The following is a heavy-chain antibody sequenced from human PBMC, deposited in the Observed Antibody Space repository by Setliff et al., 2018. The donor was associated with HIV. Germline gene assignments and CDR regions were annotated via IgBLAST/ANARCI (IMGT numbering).Heavy chain of an antibody. Sequence: SETLSLTCTVSGGSISSSSYYWGWIRQPPGKGLEWIGSIYYRGSTYYNPSLKSRVTISVDTSKNQFSLKLNSVTAADTAVYYCARRIDNSGSLPAKNWFDTWGQGRLVTVSS. CDR1: GGSISSSSYY. V-gene: IGHV4-39*01. CDR3: ARRIDNSGSLPAKNWFDT. D-gene: IGHD3-10*01. CDR2: IYYRGST. J-gene: IGHJ5*02.